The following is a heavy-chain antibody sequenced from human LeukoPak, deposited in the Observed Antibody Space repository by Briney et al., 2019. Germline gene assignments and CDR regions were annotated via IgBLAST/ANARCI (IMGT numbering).Heavy chain of an antibody. CDR1: GFSLSTTGVG. D-gene: IGHD3-3*01. V-gene: IGHV2-5*05. Sequence: SGPTPVEPTQTLTLTCTFSGFSLSTTGVGVGWIRQPPGEALEWLALIYWDDDKRYGPSLISRLTITKDTSKNQVVLTVTNMDTVDTGTYYCAHRVSWSGYFDYWGQGILVTVSS. CDR3: AHRVSWSGYFDY. CDR2: IYWDDDK. J-gene: IGHJ4*02.